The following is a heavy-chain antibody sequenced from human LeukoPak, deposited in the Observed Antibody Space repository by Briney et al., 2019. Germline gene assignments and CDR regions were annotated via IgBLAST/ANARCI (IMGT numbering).Heavy chain of an antibody. CDR2: VSGRGDNT. J-gene: IGHJ4*02. D-gene: IGHD3-22*01. CDR3: AKGSYYDSSGSFYFDY. Sequence: GGSLRVSCAASGFTFSSYAMSWVRQDPGKGLEWVSGVSGRGDNTYYADSVKGRFTISRDNSKNTLYVQVNSLGTEDTAAYYCAKGSYYDSSGSFYFDYWGQGTLVTVSS. V-gene: IGHV3-23*01. CDR1: GFTFSSYA.